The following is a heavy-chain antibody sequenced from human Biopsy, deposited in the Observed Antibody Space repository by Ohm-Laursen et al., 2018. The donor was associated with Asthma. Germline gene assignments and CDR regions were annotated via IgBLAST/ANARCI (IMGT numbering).Heavy chain of an antibody. J-gene: IGHJ4*02. CDR3: ARKAGSCISRTCYSLDF. CDR1: EGTFNTYV. V-gene: IGHV1-69*01. Sequence: SSVKVSCKSLEGTFNTYVIGWVRQAPGQGLEWMGGINSVFGTTTYPQKFQDRVTITADDSTSTVYMELSSLRSEDAAVYYCARKAGSCISRTCYSLDFWGQGTLVTVSS. CDR2: INSVFGTT. D-gene: IGHD2-2*01.